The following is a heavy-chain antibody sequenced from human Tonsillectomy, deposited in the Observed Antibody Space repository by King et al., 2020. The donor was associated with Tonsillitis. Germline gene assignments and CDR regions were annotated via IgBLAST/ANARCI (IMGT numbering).Heavy chain of an antibody. Sequence: LQLQESGPGVVKPSETLSLTCTVSGGSISSSDHYWAWIRQPPGKGLEWIGYMYYSGTIFYNPSLNSLITISGGTSENRFSLKLSSVTAADTAVYFCARSVSGSFDYWGQGALVTVSS. CDR2: MYYSGTI. D-gene: IGHD1-26*01. V-gene: IGHV4-39*01. CDR3: ARSVSGSFDY. J-gene: IGHJ4*02. CDR1: GGSISSSDHY.